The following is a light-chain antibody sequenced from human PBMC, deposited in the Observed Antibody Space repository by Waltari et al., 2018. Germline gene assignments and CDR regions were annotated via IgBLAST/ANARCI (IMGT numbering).Light chain of an antibody. CDR1: QSLLHRNGYNY. CDR3: MQALQNPWT. V-gene: IGKV2-28*01. J-gene: IGKJ1*01. CDR2: LGS. Sequence: DIVMTQSPLSLPVTHGEPASIACRSSQSLLHRNGYNYLDWYLQKPGQSPQLLIYLGSNRASGVPDRFSGSGSGTDFTLRISRVEAEDVGVYYCMQALQNPWTFGQGTKVEIK.